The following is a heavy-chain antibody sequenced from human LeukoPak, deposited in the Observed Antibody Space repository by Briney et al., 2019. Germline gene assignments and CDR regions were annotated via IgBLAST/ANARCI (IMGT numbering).Heavy chain of an antibody. CDR3: ARQRAAFDI. Sequence: GASVKVSCKASGGTFSSYTINWVRQAPGQGLEWMGGIIPVFGTANYVQKFQGRVTITADESTSTAYMELSSLRSEDTAVYYCARQRAAFDIWGQGTMVTVSS. J-gene: IGHJ3*02. V-gene: IGHV1-69*13. CDR2: IIPVFGTA. CDR1: GGTFSSYT.